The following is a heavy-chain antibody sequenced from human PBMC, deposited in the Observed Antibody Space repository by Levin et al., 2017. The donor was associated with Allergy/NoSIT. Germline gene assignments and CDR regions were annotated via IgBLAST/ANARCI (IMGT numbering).Heavy chain of an antibody. CDR2: IIPIFGTA. CDR3: ASGGYSYGYALGLNNHFDY. D-gene: IGHD5-18*01. Sequence: GASVKVSCKASGGTFSSYAISWVRQAPGQGLEWMGGIIPIFGTANYAQKFQGRVTITADKSTSTAYMELSSLRSEDTAVYYCASGGYSYGYALGLNNHFDYWGQGTLVTVSS. V-gene: IGHV1-69*06. CDR1: GGTFSSYA. J-gene: IGHJ4*02.